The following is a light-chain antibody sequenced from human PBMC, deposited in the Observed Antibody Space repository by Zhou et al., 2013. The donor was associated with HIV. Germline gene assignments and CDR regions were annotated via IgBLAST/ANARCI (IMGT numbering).Light chain of an antibody. V-gene: IGKV1-5*03. Sequence: DIQMTQSPSTLSASVGDRVSITCRASESISVWLAWYQQKPGKVPKLLIYRTSTLESGVPSRFSGSGSGTEFTLIINSLQPDDFATYSCQHYYTSSLTFGGGTKVEI. CDR1: ESISVW. CDR2: RTS. J-gene: IGKJ4*01. CDR3: QHYYTSSLT.